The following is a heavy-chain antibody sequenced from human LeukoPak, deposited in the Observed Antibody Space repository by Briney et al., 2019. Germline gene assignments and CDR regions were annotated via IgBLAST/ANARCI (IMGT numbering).Heavy chain of an antibody. CDR1: RFTFSSYS. J-gene: IGHJ4*02. Sequence: GGSLRLSCAASRFTFSSYSMNWVRQAPGKGLEWVSYISGSNSNIKYADSERGRFTISRDNAKNSLYLQVNSLRDEDTAVYYFASDRFYFGVWGQGTLVTVSS. CDR2: ISGSNSNI. CDR3: ASDRFYFGV. V-gene: IGHV3-48*02. D-gene: IGHD3-16*01.